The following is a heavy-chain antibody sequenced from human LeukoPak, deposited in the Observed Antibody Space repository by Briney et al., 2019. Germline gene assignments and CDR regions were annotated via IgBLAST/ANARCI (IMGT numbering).Heavy chain of an antibody. CDR2: IIPIFGTA. CDR1: GGTFSSYA. V-gene: IGHV1-69*13. D-gene: IGHD6-13*01. J-gene: IGHJ6*02. Sequence: SVKVSCKASGGTFSSYAISWVRQAPGQGLEWMGGIIPIFGTANYAQRFQGRVTITADESTSTAYMELSSLRSEDTAVYYCAREKEIAATPYYYYGMDVWGQGTTVTVSS. CDR3: AREKEIAATPYYYYGMDV.